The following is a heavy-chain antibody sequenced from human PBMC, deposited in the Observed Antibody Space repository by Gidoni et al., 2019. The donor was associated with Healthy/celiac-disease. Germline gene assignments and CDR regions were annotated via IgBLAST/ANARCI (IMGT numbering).Heavy chain of an antibody. CDR1: AFAVSSNF. D-gene: IGHD4-17*01. CDR2: IYSGGSK. CDR3: ARTNDYGAYCFDY. V-gene: IGHV3-66*01. Sequence: QLGESGGGLVQPGGSRWLSCAASAFAVSSNFMCWVRQAAGKGLAWVSVIYSGGSKYYADSVKGSFTISRDNSKNTLYLNMNSLRAEDTAVYYCARTNDYGAYCFDYWGQGTLVTVSS. J-gene: IGHJ4*02.